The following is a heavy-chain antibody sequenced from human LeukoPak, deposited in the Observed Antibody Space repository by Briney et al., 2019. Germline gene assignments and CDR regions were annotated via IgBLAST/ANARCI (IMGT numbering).Heavy chain of an antibody. D-gene: IGHD2/OR15-2a*01. V-gene: IGHV5-51*01. J-gene: IGHJ5*02. CDR3: ARVYEDCTSTTCYHGWFDP. CDR2: IYPGDSDT. CDR1: GYSFPPSW. Sequence: PGESLKISCKGSGYSFPPSWMGWVRQMPGKGLDWMGIIYPGDSDTRYSPSFQGQVTISVDTSIYTVYLQWSSLRASDTAMYYCARVYEDCTSTTCYHGWFDPWGQGTLVTVSS.